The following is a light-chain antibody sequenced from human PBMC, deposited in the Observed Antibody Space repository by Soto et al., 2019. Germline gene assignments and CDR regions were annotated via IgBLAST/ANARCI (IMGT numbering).Light chain of an antibody. Sequence: IVMTQSPATLSVSPGERATLSCRASQSVRSNLAWYQQKRGQAPRLLIDGASTRAAGIPARFSGSGSGTEFTLTISSLQYEDVAVYYCLQYYNRGTFGGGTKVDIK. V-gene: IGKV3-15*01. CDR2: GAS. CDR1: QSVRSN. J-gene: IGKJ4*01. CDR3: LQYYNRGT.